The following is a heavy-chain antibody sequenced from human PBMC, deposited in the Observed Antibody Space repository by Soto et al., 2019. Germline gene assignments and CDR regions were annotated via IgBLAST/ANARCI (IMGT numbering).Heavy chain of an antibody. D-gene: IGHD2-15*01. Sequence: ASVKVSCKASGYTFTSYDINWVRQAPGQGLEWMGIINPSGGSTSYAQKFQGRVTMTRDTATSTVYMELSSLRSEDTAVYYCARPRQLLLDAFDIWGQGTMVTVSS. CDR2: INPSGGST. CDR1: GYTFTSYD. J-gene: IGHJ3*02. CDR3: ARPRQLLLDAFDI. V-gene: IGHV1-46*03.